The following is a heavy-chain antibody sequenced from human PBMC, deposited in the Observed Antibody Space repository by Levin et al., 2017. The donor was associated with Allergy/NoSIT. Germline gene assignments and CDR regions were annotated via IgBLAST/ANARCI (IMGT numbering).Heavy chain of an antibody. V-gene: IGHV4-38-2*01. CDR3: GRITRSGHYVDF. J-gene: IGHJ4*01. Sequence: KASETLSLTCHVSGYSITSGFFWGWIRQSPGRRPEWVGHIYNTGTTYYNPSLQSRVSISVDTSGNQLSLRLNSVTAADTAVYYCGRITRSGHYVDFWGQGILVTVSS. CDR1: GYSITSGFF. D-gene: IGHD2-15*01. CDR2: IYNTGTT.